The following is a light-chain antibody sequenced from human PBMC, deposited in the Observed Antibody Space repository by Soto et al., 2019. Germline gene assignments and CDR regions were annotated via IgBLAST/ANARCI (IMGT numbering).Light chain of an antibody. Sequence: QSVLTQPPSASGTPGQRVTVSCSGSSSNIETNYVYWYQQLPGTAPKLLIFRNNQRPSGVPGRFSGSKSGTSASLAISGLRSEDEADYFCAAWDDSLSGVVFGGGTKLTVL. CDR1: SSNIETNY. J-gene: IGLJ3*02. V-gene: IGLV1-47*01. CDR2: RNN. CDR3: AAWDDSLSGVV.